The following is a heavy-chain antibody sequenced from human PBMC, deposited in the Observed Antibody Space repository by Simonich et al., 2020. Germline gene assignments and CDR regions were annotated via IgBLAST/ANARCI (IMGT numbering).Heavy chain of an antibody. Sequence: QVQLVQSGAEVKKPGASVKVSCKASGYTFTGYYMHWVRQAPGQGLDTRGGINPNSGGTNYAQKFQGRVTMTRDTSISTAYMELSRLRSDDTAVHYCARVSGGTAMVTSTFDIWGQGTMVTVSS. D-gene: IGHD5-18*01. J-gene: IGHJ3*02. V-gene: IGHV1-2*02. CDR3: ARVSGGTAMVTSTFDI. CDR1: GYTFTGYY. CDR2: INPNSGGT.